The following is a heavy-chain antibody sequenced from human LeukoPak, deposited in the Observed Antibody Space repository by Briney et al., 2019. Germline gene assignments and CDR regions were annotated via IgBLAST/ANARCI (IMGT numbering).Heavy chain of an antibody. CDR3: ASRWILGYCSSNTCGHNYYNGMDV. J-gene: IGHJ6*04. Sequence: SVKVSCKVSGGTLSGFAISWARQAPGQGLEWMGGIIPMYTTANYAQKFQGRVTITADESTNTAYMELSSLRSEDTAVYYCASRWILGYCSSNTCGHNYYNGMDVWGKGTTVAVSP. CDR2: IIPMYTTA. V-gene: IGHV1-69*13. D-gene: IGHD2-2*01. CDR1: GGTLSGFA.